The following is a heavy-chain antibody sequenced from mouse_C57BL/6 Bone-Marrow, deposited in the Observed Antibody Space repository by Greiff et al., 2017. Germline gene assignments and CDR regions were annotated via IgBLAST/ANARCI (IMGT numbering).Heavy chain of an antibody. CDR3: ARGYYYGSSLFAY. D-gene: IGHD1-1*01. V-gene: IGHV1-50*01. CDR1: GYTFTSYW. J-gene: IGHJ3*01. Sequence: QVQLQQPGAELVKPGASVKLSCKASGYTFTSYWMQWVKQRPGQGLEWIGEIDPSDSYTNYNQKFKGKATLTVDTSSSTAYMQLSSLTSEDSAVYYCARGYYYGSSLFAYWGQGTLVTVSA. CDR2: IDPSDSYT.